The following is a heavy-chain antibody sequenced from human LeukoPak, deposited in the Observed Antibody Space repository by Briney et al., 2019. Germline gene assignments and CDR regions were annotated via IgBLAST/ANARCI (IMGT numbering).Heavy chain of an antibody. CDR2: IHYSGST. J-gene: IGHJ6*03. Sequence: PSETLSLTCTVSGGSISSSSYYWAWIRQPPGKGLEWIGSIHYSGSTYYNPSLQSRVTIAIDTSKNQFSLKLRFVTAADTAVYYCARVRCSGGSCPYYYYYYYMDVWGKGTTVTVSS. CDR3: ARVRCSGGSCPYYYYYYYMDV. V-gene: IGHV4-39*07. CDR1: GGSISSSSYY. D-gene: IGHD2-15*01.